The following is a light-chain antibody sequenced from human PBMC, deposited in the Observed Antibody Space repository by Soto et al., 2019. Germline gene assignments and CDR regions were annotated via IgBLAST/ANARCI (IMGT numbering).Light chain of an antibody. J-gene: IGKJ2*01. CDR2: DAS. CDR3: QQYGSSPPYT. V-gene: IGKV3-20*01. Sequence: EIVLTQSPGTLSLSPGERATLSCRASQSFSSSYLAWYQQKPGLAPRLLIYDASSRATGIPDRFSGSGSGTDFTLTISRLEPEDFAVYYCQQYGSSPPYTFGQGTKLEIK. CDR1: QSFSSSY.